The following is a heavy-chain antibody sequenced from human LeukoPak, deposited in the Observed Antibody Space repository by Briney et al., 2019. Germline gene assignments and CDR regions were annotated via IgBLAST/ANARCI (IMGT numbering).Heavy chain of an antibody. CDR3: ARDPTHDYYDSSGVSFDY. D-gene: IGHD3-22*01. CDR1: GFPFSDYG. J-gene: IGHJ4*02. V-gene: IGHV3-30*03. CDR2: ISHDGNNK. Sequence: PGGSLRLSCAASGFPFSDYGMYWVRQAPGKGLEWLADISHDGNNKYYADSVKGRFTISRDNSKNTLYLQMNSLRAEDTAVYYCARDPTHDYYDSSGVSFDYWGQGTLVTVSS.